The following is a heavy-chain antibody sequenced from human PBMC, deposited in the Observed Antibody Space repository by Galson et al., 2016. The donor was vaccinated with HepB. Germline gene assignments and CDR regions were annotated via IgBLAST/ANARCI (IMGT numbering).Heavy chain of an antibody. Sequence: SVKVSCKASGGTFSSYSISWVRQAPGQGLEWMGGIIPIFGTTNYAQKFQGKITITADKSTSTAYMELSSLSSEDTAVFYCARWGIAAPGFDYWGQGTLVTVSS. J-gene: IGHJ4*02. CDR2: IIPIFGTT. D-gene: IGHD6-13*01. CDR3: ARWGIAAPGFDY. V-gene: IGHV1-69*06. CDR1: GGTFSSYS.